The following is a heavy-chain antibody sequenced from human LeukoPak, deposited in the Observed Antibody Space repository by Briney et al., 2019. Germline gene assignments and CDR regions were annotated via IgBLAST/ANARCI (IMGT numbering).Heavy chain of an antibody. CDR1: GFTFSSYA. CDR3: AKGKRRIVGAGNFDY. V-gene: IGHV3-23*01. D-gene: IGHD1-26*01. Sequence: GGSLRLSCAASGFTFSSYAMSWVRQAPGKGLEWVSSIIGSGGSTYYAGSGKGRFTISRRKSKNTHYLQMNRLRAEDTAVYYCAKGKRRIVGAGNFDYWGKGTLVTVSS. CDR2: IIGSGGST. J-gene: IGHJ4*02.